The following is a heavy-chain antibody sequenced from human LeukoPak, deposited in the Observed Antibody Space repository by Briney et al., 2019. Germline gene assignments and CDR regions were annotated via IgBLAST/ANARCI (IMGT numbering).Heavy chain of an antibody. D-gene: IGHD3-10*01. CDR3: ARVVDGSGSYLDL. Sequence: GGSLRLSCAASGFTFSDHYMDWVRQAPGKGLEWIGRSRNKAYSYATEYAASVKGRFTISRDESENSLYLQMNSLKPEDTAMYYCARVVDGSGSYLDLWGQGTLVTVSS. CDR2: SRNKAYSYAT. V-gene: IGHV3-72*01. CDR1: GFTFSDHY. J-gene: IGHJ5*02.